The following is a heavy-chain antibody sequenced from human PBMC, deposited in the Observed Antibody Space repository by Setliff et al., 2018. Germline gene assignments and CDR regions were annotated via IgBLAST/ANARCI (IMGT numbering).Heavy chain of an antibody. CDR2: IYPGDSGT. D-gene: IGHD7-27*01. Sequence: PGESLKISCKGSGYSFTSYWIGWVRQMPGKGLEWMGIIYPGDSGTRYSPSFQGQVTISADKPISTAYLQWSSLKASDTAMYYCARLELGMEEKSLGAFDIWGQGTMVTVSS. CDR3: ARLELGMEEKSLGAFDI. V-gene: IGHV5-51*01. CDR1: GYSFTSYW. J-gene: IGHJ3*02.